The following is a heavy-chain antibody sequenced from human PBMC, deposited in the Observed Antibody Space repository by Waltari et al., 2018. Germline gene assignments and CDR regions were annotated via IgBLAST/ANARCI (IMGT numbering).Heavy chain of an antibody. J-gene: IGHJ4*02. CDR2: IYHSGST. CDR3: ARLTVQGVIIHFDY. CDR1: GYSISSGYY. D-gene: IGHD3-10*01. Sequence: QVQLQESGPGLVKPSETLSLTCAVSGYSISSGYYWGWIRQPPGKGLEWIGSIYHSGSTYYNPSLKSRVTISADTSKNQFSLKLSSVTAADTAVYYCARLTVQGVIIHFDYWGQGTLVTVSS. V-gene: IGHV4-38-2*01.